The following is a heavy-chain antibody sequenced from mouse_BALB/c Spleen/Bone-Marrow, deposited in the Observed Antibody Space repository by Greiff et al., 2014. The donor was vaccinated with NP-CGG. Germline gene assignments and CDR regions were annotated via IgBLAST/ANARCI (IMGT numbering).Heavy chain of an antibody. CDR2: IWSDGSK. CDR3: ARNSGGMIFDY. J-gene: IGHJ2*01. CDR1: GFSLISYG. D-gene: IGHD2-3*01. V-gene: IGHV2-6*02. Sequence: QVQLQQSGPGLVAPSQSLSITCTVSGFSLISYGVHWVRQPPGKGLEWLVVIWSDGSKTYNSAPKSRLSISKDNSKSQVFLKMNSLQTDDTAMYYCARNSGGMIFDYWGQGTTLTVSS.